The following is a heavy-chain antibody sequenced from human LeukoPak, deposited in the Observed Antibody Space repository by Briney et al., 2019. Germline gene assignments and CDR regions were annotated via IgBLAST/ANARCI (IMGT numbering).Heavy chain of an antibody. V-gene: IGHV3-30*02. D-gene: IGHD3-22*01. CDR2: IRNDGRNK. J-gene: IGHJ4*02. CDR3: AKDKEYYYDSSGSPLYYFDY. Sequence: GGSLRLSCAASGFTFSNYGMHWVRQAPGKGLEWVAFIRNDGRNKYYADSVKGRFTISRDNSKNTLYLQMNSLRAEDTAVYYCAKDKEYYYDSSGSPLYYFDYWGQGTLVTVSS. CDR1: GFTFSNYG.